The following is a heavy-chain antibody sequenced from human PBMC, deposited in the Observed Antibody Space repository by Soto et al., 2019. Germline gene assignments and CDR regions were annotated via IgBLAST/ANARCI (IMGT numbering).Heavy chain of an antibody. V-gene: IGHV3-30-3*01. CDR3: AREGVVSSVTPLFEL. D-gene: IGHD2-21*02. Sequence: QVQLVESGGGVVQPGRSLRLSCAASGFTFSSYAMHWVRQAPGKGLEWVAVISYDGSNKYYADSVKGRFTISRDNSKNSLYLQMNSLRAEDTAVYDCAREGVVSSVTPLFELWGRGTLVTVSS. CDR2: ISYDGSNK. J-gene: IGHJ2*01. CDR1: GFTFSSYA.